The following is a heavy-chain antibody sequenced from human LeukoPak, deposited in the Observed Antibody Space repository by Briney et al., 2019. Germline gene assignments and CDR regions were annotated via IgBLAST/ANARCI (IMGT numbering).Heavy chain of an antibody. D-gene: IGHD6-13*01. V-gene: IGHV3-23*01. CDR1: GFTFTSNA. CDR2: ITANDVTT. J-gene: IGHJ4*02. Sequence: GGSLRLSCAASGFTFTSNAMGWVRQAPGRGLEWVSSITANDVTTYYADSVKGRFTISRDNSKNTLYLQMNSLRAEDTAVYYCAKDRRGPAAGTWYFESWGQGNLVTVSS. CDR3: AKDRRGPAAGTWYFES.